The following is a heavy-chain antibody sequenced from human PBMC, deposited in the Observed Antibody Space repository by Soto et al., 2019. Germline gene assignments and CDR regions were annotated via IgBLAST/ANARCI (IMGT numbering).Heavy chain of an antibody. D-gene: IGHD5-18*01. J-gene: IGHJ5*02. CDR1: GGSFSGYY. V-gene: IGHV4-34*01. Sequence: QVQLQQWGAGLLKPSETLSLTCAVYGGSFSGYYWSWIRQPPGKGLEWIGEINHSGSTNYNPSLKIRVTISGDTSKNQFSLKLSSVTAADTAVYYCARGQGGYSYPNWFDPWGQGTLVTVSS. CDR3: ARGQGGYSYPNWFDP. CDR2: INHSGST.